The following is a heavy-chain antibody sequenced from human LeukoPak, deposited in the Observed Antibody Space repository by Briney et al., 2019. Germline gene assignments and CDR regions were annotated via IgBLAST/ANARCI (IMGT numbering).Heavy chain of an antibody. CDR2: IIPILGIA. V-gene: IGHV1-69*04. J-gene: IGHJ4*02. CDR1: GGTFSSYA. CDR3: ARDSEAKISWTYFDY. D-gene: IGHD5-12*01. Sequence: SVKVSCKASGGTFSSYAISWVRQAPGQGLEWMGRIIPILGIANYAQKFQVRVTITADKSTSTAYMELSSLRSEDTAVYYCARDSEAKISWTYFDYWGQGTLVTVSS.